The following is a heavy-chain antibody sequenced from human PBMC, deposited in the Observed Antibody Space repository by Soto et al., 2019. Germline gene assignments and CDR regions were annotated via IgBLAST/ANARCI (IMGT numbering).Heavy chain of an antibody. J-gene: IGHJ3*02. CDR1: GYSFTSYW. V-gene: IGHV5-51*01. CDR3: ASAYCGGDCYSGFAFDI. CDR2: IYPGDSET. D-gene: IGHD2-21*02. Sequence: GESLKISCKGSGYSFTSYWIGWVRQMPGKSLEWMGIIYPGDSETRYSPSFQGQATISADKSISTTYLQWSSLKASDTAMYYCASAYCGGDCYSGFAFDIWGQGTMVTVS.